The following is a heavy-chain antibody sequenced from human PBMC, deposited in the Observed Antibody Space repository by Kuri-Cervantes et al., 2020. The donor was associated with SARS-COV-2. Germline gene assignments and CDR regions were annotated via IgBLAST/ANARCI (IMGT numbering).Heavy chain of an antibody. CDR2: IDASGKSR. J-gene: IGHJ4*02. V-gene: IGHV3-48*02. CDR3: STPWDH. Sequence: GGSLRLSCAVSGLTFSSRSMNWVRQAPGMGLEWVSHIDASGKSRYYIDSVQGGFTISRDNARNSLYLQMNRLTEVDTAVYYCSTPWDHWGQGTLVTVSS. CDR1: GLTFSSRS. D-gene: IGHD5/OR15-5a*01.